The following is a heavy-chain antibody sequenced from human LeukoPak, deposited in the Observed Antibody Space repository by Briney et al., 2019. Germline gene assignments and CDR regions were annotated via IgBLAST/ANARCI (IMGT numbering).Heavy chain of an antibody. V-gene: IGHV4-59*12. Sequence: SETLSLTCTVSGGSFNTYYWSWIRQPPGKGLEWLGYIYYSGSTNYNPSLKSRVTISVDTSKNQFSLKLSSVTAADTAVYYCARGGRYYDFWSGYLPTYNWFDPWGQGTLVTVSS. CDR2: IYYSGST. CDR1: GGSFNTYY. J-gene: IGHJ5*02. CDR3: ARGGRYYDFWSGYLPTYNWFDP. D-gene: IGHD3-3*01.